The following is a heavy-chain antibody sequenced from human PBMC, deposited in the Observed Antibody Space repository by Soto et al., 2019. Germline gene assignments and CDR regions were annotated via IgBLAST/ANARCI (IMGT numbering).Heavy chain of an antibody. J-gene: IGHJ4*02. V-gene: IGHV3-23*01. Sequence: EVGLLESGGGLVQPGGYLRFSCVASGFTFNKYALAWVRQAPGRGLEWFSAIRGSGASTYDADSVKGRFTISRDNSNKTLYLQLNNLRAEDTAIYYCAKTPGVITVITSFDHWGQGTQVTVSS. D-gene: IGHD3-16*01. CDR2: IRGSGAST. CDR3: AKTPGVITVITSFDH. CDR1: GFTFNKYA.